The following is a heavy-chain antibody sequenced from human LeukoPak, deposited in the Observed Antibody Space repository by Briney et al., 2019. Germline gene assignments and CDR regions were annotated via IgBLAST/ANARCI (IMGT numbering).Heavy chain of an antibody. CDR1: GGSISSYY. CDR2: IYTSGST. CDR3: ARLAVVVPAVSIPYYYYYMDV. V-gene: IGHV4-4*09. J-gene: IGHJ6*03. D-gene: IGHD2-2*01. Sequence: SETLSLTCTVSGGSISSYYWSWIRQPPGKGLEWIGHIYTSGSTNYNPSLKTRVTISVDTSKNQFSLKLSSVTAADTAVYYCARLAVVVPAVSIPYYYYYMDVWGKGTTVTVSS.